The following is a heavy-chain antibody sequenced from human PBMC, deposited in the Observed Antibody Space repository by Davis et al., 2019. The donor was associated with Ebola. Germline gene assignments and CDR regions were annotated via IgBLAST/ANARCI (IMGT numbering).Heavy chain of an antibody. CDR1: GFTFDEYA. Sequence: GGSLRLSCAASGFTFDEYAMHWVRQGPGKGLEWVSGISWNSGSIGYADSVKGRITISRDNSKNTLYLQMNSLRAEDTAVYYCARVRAISGSLDYFDYCGQGTLVTVSS. J-gene: IGHJ4*02. CDR3: ARVRAISGSLDYFDY. V-gene: IGHV3-9*01. CDR2: ISWNSGSI. D-gene: IGHD1-26*01.